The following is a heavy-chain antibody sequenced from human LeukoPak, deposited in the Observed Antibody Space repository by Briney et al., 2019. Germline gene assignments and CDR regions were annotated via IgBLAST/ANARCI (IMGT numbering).Heavy chain of an antibody. J-gene: IGHJ4*02. D-gene: IGHD2-2*01. Sequence: ASVKVSCKASGYTFTRYYINWVRQATGRGLDWMGWMNPNSGNTGYAQKLQGRGTMTRNTSISTAYMELSSLRSEDTAVYYCARLDCSSTSCCFDYWGQGTLVTVSS. CDR1: GYTFTRYY. CDR3: ARLDCSSTSCCFDY. CDR2: MNPNSGNT. V-gene: IGHV1-8*01.